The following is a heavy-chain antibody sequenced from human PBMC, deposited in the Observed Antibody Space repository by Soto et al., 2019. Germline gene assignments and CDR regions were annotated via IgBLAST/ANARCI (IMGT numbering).Heavy chain of an antibody. Sequence: NPXETLSLTCPVSGGSISGYYWSWIRQPPGKGLEWIGYIYYSGSTNYNPSLKSRVTISIDTSKNQFSLNLSSVTAADTAVYYCARSIVSAAAFDYWGQGTLVTVYS. D-gene: IGHD2-2*01. CDR3: ARSIVSAAAFDY. J-gene: IGHJ4*02. CDR2: IYYSGST. CDR1: GGSISGYY. V-gene: IGHV4-59*01.